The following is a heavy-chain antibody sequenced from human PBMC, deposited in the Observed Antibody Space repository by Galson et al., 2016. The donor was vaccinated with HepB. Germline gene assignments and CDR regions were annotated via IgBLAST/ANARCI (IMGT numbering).Heavy chain of an antibody. CDR2: ISGSGGST. D-gene: IGHD2-15*01. V-gene: IGHV3-23*01. CDR1: GFTFSSYA. Sequence: SLRLSCAVSGFTFSSYAMNWVRQAPGKGLEWVSGISGSGGSTYYAGSVKGRFTISRDNSKNTLYLQMNSLRAEDTAVYYCARGDIVVVVGASPSPFLGYWGQGALVTVSS. CDR3: ARGDIVVVVGASPSPFLGY. J-gene: IGHJ4*02.